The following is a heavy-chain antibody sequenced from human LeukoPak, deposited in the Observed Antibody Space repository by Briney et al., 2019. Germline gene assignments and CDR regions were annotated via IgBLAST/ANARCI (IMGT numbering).Heavy chain of an antibody. CDR1: GYTFTSNY. D-gene: IGHD6-13*01. J-gene: IGHJ4*02. Sequence: ASVKVSCKASGYTFTSNYIHWVRQAPGQGHEWMGTINPSGGSTTFAQKFQGRVTMTRDTSTSTLYMELSSLESDDTAMYFCARAVAAGRRFDYWGQGTLAIVSS. CDR2: INPSGGST. V-gene: IGHV1-46*01. CDR3: ARAVAAGRRFDY.